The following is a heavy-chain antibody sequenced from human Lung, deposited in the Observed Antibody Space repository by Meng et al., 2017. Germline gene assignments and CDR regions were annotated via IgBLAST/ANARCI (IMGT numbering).Heavy chain of an antibody. J-gene: IGHJ4*02. CDR1: GGSFSDYY. CDR2: INHSGST. D-gene: IGHD4-11*01. V-gene: IGHV4-34*01. CDR3: ARGPTTMAHDFDY. Sequence: QVQLQQWGAGLLKPSETLSRTCVVSGGSFSDYYWSWIRQPPGKGLEWIGEINHSGSTNYNPSLESRATISVDTSQNNLSLKLSSVTAADSAVYYCARGPTTMAHDFDYWGQGTLVTASS.